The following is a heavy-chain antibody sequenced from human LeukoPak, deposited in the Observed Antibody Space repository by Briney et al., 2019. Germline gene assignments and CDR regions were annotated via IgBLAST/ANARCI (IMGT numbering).Heavy chain of an antibody. J-gene: IGHJ3*02. CDR1: GFTFSSYS. Sequence: GGSLRLSCAASGFTFSSYSMNWVRQAPGKGLEWVSSISSSSSYIYYADSVKGRFTISRDNAKNSLYLQMNSLRAEDTAVYYCARDQYSNYPIDAFDIWGQGTMVTVSS. CDR2: ISSSSSYI. CDR3: ARDQYSNYPIDAFDI. D-gene: IGHD4-11*01. V-gene: IGHV3-21*01.